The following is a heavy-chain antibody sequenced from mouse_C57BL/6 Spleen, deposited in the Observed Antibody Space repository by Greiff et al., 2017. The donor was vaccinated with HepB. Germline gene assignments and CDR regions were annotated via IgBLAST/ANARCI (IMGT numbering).Heavy chain of an antibody. V-gene: IGHV5-9-1*02. CDR1: GFTFSSYA. Sequence: EVQLQESGEGLVKPGGSLKLSCAASGFTFSSYAMSWVRQTPEKRLEWVACISSGGDYIYYADTVKGRFTISRDNARNTLYLQMSSLKSEDTAMYYCTSTGTYWYFDVWGTGTTVTVSS. J-gene: IGHJ1*03. CDR3: TSTGTYWYFDV. CDR2: ISSGGDYI. D-gene: IGHD4-1*02.